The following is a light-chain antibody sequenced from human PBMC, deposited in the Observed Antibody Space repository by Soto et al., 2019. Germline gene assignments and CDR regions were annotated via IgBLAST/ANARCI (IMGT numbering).Light chain of an antibody. J-gene: IGKJ5*01. V-gene: IGKV3-11*01. CDR1: QSVSNS. Sequence: EIVLTQSPGTLSFSPGERATLSCRPSQSVSNSLAWYQQKPGQPPRLLIYDVSNRATGIPARFSGSGSGTDFTLTITSLEPEDFAVYFCHQRYNWPRVTFGQGTRLEIK. CDR2: DVS. CDR3: HQRYNWPRVT.